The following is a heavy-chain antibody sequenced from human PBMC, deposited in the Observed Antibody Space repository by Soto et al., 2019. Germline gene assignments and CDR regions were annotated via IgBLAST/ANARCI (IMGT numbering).Heavy chain of an antibody. Sequence: PGESLKISCAASGFTFSSYGMHWVRQAPGKGLEWVAVIWYDGSNKYYADSVKGRFTISRDNSKNTLYLQMNSLRAEDTAVYYCARDLEYYDSSGYYFGYGMDVWGQGTTVTVSS. CDR1: GFTFSSYG. J-gene: IGHJ6*02. CDR3: ARDLEYYDSSGYYFGYGMDV. D-gene: IGHD3-22*01. CDR2: IWYDGSNK. V-gene: IGHV3-33*01.